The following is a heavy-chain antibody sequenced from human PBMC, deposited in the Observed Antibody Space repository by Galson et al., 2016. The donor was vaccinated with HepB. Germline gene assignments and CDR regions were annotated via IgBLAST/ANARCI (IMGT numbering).Heavy chain of an antibody. CDR1: GFTVRSNS. J-gene: IGHJ4*02. Sequence: SLRLSCAASGFTVRSNSMSWVRQAPGKGLEWVSIIYSDGSTYYGDSVKGRFTISRDNSKNTMYLQMSRLRPEDTAVYFCARDLWYRGSPDYWGQGTLVTVSS. D-gene: IGHD1-26*01. V-gene: IGHV3-66*01. CDR2: IYSDGST. CDR3: ARDLWYRGSPDY.